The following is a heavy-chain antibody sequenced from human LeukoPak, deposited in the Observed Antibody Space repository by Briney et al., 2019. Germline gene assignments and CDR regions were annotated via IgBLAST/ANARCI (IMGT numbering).Heavy chain of an antibody. V-gene: IGHV3-30*02. CDR3: AKDLGNYYDTNAADY. D-gene: IGHD3-22*01. J-gene: IGHJ4*02. CDR2: VRSDGSSQ. Sequence: GGSLRLSCAASGFTFTTYGMHWVRQAPGKGLEWVAFVRSDGSSQYYADSVKGRFTISRDNSKNTLYLQMSSLRPEDTAVYYCAKDLGNYYDTNAADYWGQGTLVTVSS. CDR1: GFTFTTYG.